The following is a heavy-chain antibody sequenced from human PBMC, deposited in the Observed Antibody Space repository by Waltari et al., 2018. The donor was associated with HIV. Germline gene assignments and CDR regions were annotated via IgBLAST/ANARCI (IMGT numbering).Heavy chain of an antibody. CDR2: IRAGGTK. CDR3: AKAVGDTSGRYWGGDV. Sequence: EVQLVESGGGLVQPGGSLRLSCAGSGFTFSNYEMTWVRQAPGKGLEWISYIRAGGTKYYADSVKGRFSISRDDAKNSLYLQMNSLRAEDTAVYYCAKAVGDTSGRYWGGDVWGQGTTVTVSS. D-gene: IGHD6-19*01. V-gene: IGHV3-48*03. J-gene: IGHJ6*02. CDR1: GFTFSNYE.